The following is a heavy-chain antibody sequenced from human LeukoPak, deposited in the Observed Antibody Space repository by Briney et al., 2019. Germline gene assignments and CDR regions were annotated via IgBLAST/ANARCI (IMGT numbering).Heavy chain of an antibody. CDR1: GFTFSSYA. CDR3: ARDQYYYGSGSSGFDY. CDR2: ISYDGSNK. V-gene: IGHV3-30-3*01. Sequence: GGSLRLSCAASGFTFSSYAMHWVRQAPGKGLEWVAVISYDGSNKYYADSVKGRFTISRDNSKNTLYLQMNSLRAEDTAVYYCARDQYYYGSGSSGFDYWGQGTLVTVSS. J-gene: IGHJ4*02. D-gene: IGHD3-10*01.